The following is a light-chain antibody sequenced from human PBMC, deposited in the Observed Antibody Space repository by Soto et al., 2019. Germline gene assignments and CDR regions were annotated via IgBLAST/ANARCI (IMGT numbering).Light chain of an antibody. CDR1: SSDVGGYNC. CDR2: DVT. V-gene: IGLV2-11*01. CDR3: CSHSASYTFV. Sequence: QSALTQPRSVSGSPGQSVTISCTGTSSDVGGYNCVSWYQQHPGKAPQLMIYDVTQRPSGVPDRFSGSKSGNTASLTISGLQAEDEADYYCCSHSASYTFVFGTGIKVTVL. J-gene: IGLJ1*01.